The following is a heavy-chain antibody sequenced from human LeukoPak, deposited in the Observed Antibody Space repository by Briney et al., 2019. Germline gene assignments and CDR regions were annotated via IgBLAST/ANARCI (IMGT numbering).Heavy chain of an antibody. Sequence: PSETLSLTCTVSGGSISGNYWSWIRQPPGKGLEWIGYVYKSGRTNYNPSLKSRVTMSVDTSKNQFSLKLSSVTAADTAVYYCAMVATGTMADYWGQGTLLTVSS. CDR3: AMVATGTMADY. CDR2: VYKSGRT. J-gene: IGHJ4*02. V-gene: IGHV4-59*12. D-gene: IGHD1-1*01. CDR1: GGSISGNY.